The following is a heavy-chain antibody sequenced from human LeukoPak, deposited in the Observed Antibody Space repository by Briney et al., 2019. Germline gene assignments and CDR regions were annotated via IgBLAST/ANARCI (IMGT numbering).Heavy chain of an antibody. CDR2: IDPNSGDT. CDR1: GFTFTDYY. Sequence: WASVKVSCKGSGFTFTDYYISWLRQAPGQGLEYMGWIDPNSGDTNYVQKFRDRVTMTSDTSISTAYIDLNFVTSDDTTVYYCARGDYYGSGKVVAAWGQGTLVSVSS. V-gene: IGHV1-2*02. D-gene: IGHD3-10*01. J-gene: IGHJ1*01. CDR3: ARGDYYGSGKVVAA.